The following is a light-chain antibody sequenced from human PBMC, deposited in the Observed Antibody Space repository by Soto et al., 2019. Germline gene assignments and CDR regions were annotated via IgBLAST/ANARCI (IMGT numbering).Light chain of an antibody. J-gene: IGKJ2*01. CDR2: DAS. V-gene: IGKV1-5*01. Sequence: DIQMTQSPSTLSASVGDRVTITCRASQSISSWLAWYQQKPGKAPKLLIYDASSLESGVPSRVSGSGSGTELTLTISSLQPDDFATYYCQQYNSYSYTFGQGTKLEIK. CDR3: QQYNSYSYT. CDR1: QSISSW.